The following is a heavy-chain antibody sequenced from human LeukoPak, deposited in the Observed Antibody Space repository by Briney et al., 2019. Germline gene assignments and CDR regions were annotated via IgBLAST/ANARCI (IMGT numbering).Heavy chain of an antibody. CDR2: IYYRGAT. Sequence: SETLSLTCTVSGDSISSLTYYWAWLRQPPGKGLEWIASIYYRGATYYNPSLKSRVTISVDTSKNQFSLTLTSVTAADTAVYYCARVAAATTNPRFDYWGQGTLGTVSS. V-gene: IGHV4-39*01. J-gene: IGHJ4*02. D-gene: IGHD5-24*01. CDR3: ARVAAATTNPRFDY. CDR1: GDSISSLTYY.